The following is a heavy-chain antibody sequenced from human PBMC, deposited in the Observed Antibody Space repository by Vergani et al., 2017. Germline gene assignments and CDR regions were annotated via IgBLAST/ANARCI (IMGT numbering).Heavy chain of an antibody. Sequence: EVQLVQSGAEVKKPGESLKISCQISGYSFTNYWIGWVRQMPGKGLEWMWIIHPADSDTGYSPSFQGQVTISVDKSSSTAYLQRSGLRASDSAMYYCARLYGRDSSGSKYFDYWGQGTLVTVSS. CDR1: GYSFTNYW. CDR2: IHPADSDT. D-gene: IGHD3-22*01. V-gene: IGHV5-51*01. J-gene: IGHJ4*02. CDR3: ARLYGRDSSGSKYFDY.